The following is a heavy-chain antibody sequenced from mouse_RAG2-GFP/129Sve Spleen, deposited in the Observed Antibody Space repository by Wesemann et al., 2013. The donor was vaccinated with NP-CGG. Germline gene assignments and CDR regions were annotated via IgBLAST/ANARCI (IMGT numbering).Heavy chain of an antibody. CDR3: ARYDYAMDY. D-gene: IGHD2-14*01. J-gene: IGHJ4*01. V-gene: IGHV14-1*02. Sequence: WIGWIDPENGNTIYDPKFQGKASITADTSSNTAYLQLSSLTSEDTAVYYCARYDYAMDYWGGSRGTSVTVSS. CDR2: IDPENGNT.